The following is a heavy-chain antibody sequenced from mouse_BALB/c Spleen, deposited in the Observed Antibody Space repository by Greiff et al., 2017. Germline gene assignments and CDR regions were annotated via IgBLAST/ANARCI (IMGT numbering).Heavy chain of an antibody. CDR3: ARGRFYGNYRYFDV. V-gene: IGHV3-6*02. J-gene: IGHJ1*01. CDR1: GYSITSGYY. Sequence: EVKLVESGPGLVKPSQSLSLTCSVTGYSITSGYYWNWIRQFPGNKLEWMGYISYDGSNNYNPSLKNRISITRDTSKNQFFLKLNSVTTEDTATYYCARGRFYGNYRYFDVWGAGTTVTVSS. CDR2: ISYDGSN. D-gene: IGHD2-1*01.